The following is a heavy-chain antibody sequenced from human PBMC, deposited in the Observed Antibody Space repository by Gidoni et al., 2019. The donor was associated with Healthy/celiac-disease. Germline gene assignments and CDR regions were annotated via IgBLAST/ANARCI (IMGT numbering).Heavy chain of an antibody. Sequence: EVQLLESGGGLVQPGGSLRLSGAASGFTCSSYAMSWVRQAPGKGLEWVSAISGSGGSTYYADSVKGRFTISRDNSKNTLYLQMNSLRAEDTAVNYCAKDQELELTGWFDPWGQGTLVTVSS. CDR3: AKDQELELTGWFDP. V-gene: IGHV3-23*01. J-gene: IGHJ5*02. D-gene: IGHD1-7*01. CDR2: ISGSGGST. CDR1: GFTCSSYA.